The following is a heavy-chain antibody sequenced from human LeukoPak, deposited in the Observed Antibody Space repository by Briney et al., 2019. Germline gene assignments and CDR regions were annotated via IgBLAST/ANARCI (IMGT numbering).Heavy chain of an antibody. D-gene: IGHD3-10*01. CDR3: ASGLGGYYYGSGSRFDY. CDR2: IYHSGST. Sequence: PSETLSLTCAVYGGSFSGYYWGWIRQPPGKGLEWIGSIYHSGSTYYNPSLKSRVTISVDTSKNQFSLKLSSVTAADTAVYYCASGLGGYYYGSGSRFDYWGQGTLVTVSS. V-gene: IGHV4-38-2*01. CDR1: GGSFSGYY. J-gene: IGHJ4*02.